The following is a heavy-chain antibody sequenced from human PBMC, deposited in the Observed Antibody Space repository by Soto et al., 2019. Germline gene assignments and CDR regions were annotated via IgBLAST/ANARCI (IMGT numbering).Heavy chain of an antibody. J-gene: IGHJ4*02. CDR1: GYIFNNYG. D-gene: IGHD7-27*01. CDR2: ITADNGDT. Sequence: QIQLVQSGAEVKVPGASVKVSCRASGYIFNNYGITWVRQAPGQGLEWMGFITADNGDTKFAEKLQGRVSMTTDTSTNTAYMELRNLRSDDTSLYYCARRTLGSAIGIGDYWGQGTLVTVSS. CDR3: ARRTLGSAIGIGDY. V-gene: IGHV1-18*01.